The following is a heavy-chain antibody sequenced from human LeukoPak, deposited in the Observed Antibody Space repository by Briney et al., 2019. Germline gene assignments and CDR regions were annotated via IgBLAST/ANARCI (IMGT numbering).Heavy chain of an antibody. CDR2: INWDGGST. V-gene: IGHV3-20*04. J-gene: IGHJ4*02. D-gene: IGHD6-6*01. CDR1: GFIFDDYG. CDR3: ARVEYSNSLDY. Sequence: GGSLRLSCAASGFIFDDYGMSWVRQAPGKGLEWVSGINWDGGSTGYADSVKGRFTISRDNAKNSLSLQMNSLRAEDTALYYCARVEYSNSLDYWGQGILVTVSS.